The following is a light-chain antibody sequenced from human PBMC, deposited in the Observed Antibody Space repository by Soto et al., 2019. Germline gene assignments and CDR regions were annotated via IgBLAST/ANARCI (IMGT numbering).Light chain of an antibody. CDR1: GSNIGPNY. J-gene: IGLJ3*02. Sequence: QPVLTQPPSASGTPGQRVTMSCSGSGSNIGPNYVYWFQQFPGTAPKLLIYNNDQRPSGVLDRFSGSKSGTSASLDISGLRSEDEADYYCAAWDDSLSGRVFGGGTKLTVL. V-gene: IGLV1-47*02. CDR3: AAWDDSLSGRV. CDR2: NND.